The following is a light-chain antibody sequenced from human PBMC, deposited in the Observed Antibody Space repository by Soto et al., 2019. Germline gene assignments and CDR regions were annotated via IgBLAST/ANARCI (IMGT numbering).Light chain of an antibody. CDR2: EVG. CDR1: SSDVVGYNR. J-gene: IGLJ1*01. Sequence: QSALTQPPSVSGSPGQSVTISCTGTSSDVVGYNRVSWYRQPPGTAPKLMIYEVGNRPSGVPDRFSGSKSGNTASLTISGLQAEDEADYYCSSYTSSSTYVFGTATKVTVL. V-gene: IGLV2-18*02. CDR3: SSYTSSSTYV.